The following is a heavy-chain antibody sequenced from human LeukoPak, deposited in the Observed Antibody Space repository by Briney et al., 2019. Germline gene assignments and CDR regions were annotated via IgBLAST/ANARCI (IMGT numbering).Heavy chain of an antibody. CDR3: AKCGNSGCHLIDY. CDR1: GFTFDTYW. CDR2: INQDGSEK. J-gene: IGHJ4*02. Sequence: GGSLRLSCAASGFTFDTYWMTWVRQAPGKGLEWVANINQDGSEKYYVDSVKGRFTISRDNPKNSLCLQMNSLRAEDTAVYYCAKCGNSGCHLIDYWGQGTLVTVSS. D-gene: IGHD5-12*01. V-gene: IGHV3-7*01.